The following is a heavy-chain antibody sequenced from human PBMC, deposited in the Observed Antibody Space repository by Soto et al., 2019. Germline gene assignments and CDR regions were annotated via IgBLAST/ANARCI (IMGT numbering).Heavy chain of an antibody. J-gene: IGHJ3*02. CDR2: ISDSGGKT. Sequence: GGSLEIARAAARVTLRNVAMNGVRKDQGKGLEWVSAISDSGGKTYYADSVKGRFTISRDNSKNTLYLQMNSLRAEDTAVYYCAKVPVWGSYRFDAFDIWGQGTMV. CDR3: AKVPVWGSYRFDAFDI. V-gene: IGHV3-23*01. CDR1: RVTLRNVA. D-gene: IGHD3-16*02.